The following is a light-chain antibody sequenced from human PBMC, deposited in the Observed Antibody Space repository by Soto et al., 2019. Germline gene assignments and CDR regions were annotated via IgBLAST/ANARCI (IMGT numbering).Light chain of an antibody. CDR1: QSVSSSY. CDR3: QQYNNWPLT. J-gene: IGKJ4*01. Sequence: EIVFTQSPCTLSLSPFERATLSCRASQSVSSSYLAWYQQKPGQAPRLLIYGASTRATGIPDRFSGSGSGTEFTLTISSLPSEDFAVYYCQQYNNWPLTFGGGTKWIS. CDR2: GAS. V-gene: IGKV3D-15*01.